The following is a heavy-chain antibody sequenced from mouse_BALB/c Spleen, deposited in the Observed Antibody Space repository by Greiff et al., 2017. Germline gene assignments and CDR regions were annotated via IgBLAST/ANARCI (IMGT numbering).Heavy chain of an antibody. CDR2: ISYSGST. J-gene: IGHJ3*01. CDR1: GYSITSDYA. D-gene: IGHD1-1*01. V-gene: IGHV3-2*02. Sequence: VQLKQSGPGLVKPSQSLSLTCTVTGYSITSDYAWNWIRQFPGNKLEWMGYISYSGSTSYNPSLNSRISITRDTSKNQFFLQLNSVTTEDTATYYCARGITPYWGQGTLVTVSA. CDR3: ARGITPY.